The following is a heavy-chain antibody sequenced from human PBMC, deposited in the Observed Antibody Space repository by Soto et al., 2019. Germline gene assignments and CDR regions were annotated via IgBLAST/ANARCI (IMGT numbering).Heavy chain of an antibody. CDR2: IYPGDSDT. Sequence: PGESLKISCNGSGYSVTSYWIGWVRQMPGKGLEWMGIIYPGDSDTRYSPSFQGQVTISADKSISTAYLQWSSLKASDTAMYYCARHYCSSTSCYPVYYYYYGMDVWGQGTTVTVS. V-gene: IGHV5-51*01. J-gene: IGHJ6*02. CDR1: GYSVTSYW. D-gene: IGHD2-2*01. CDR3: ARHYCSSTSCYPVYYYYYGMDV.